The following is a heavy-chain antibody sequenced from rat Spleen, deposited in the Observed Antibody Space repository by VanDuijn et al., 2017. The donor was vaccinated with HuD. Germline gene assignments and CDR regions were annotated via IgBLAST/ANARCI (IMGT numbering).Heavy chain of an antibody. CDR2: IWTGGST. J-gene: IGHJ2*01. Sequence: QVQLKESGPGLVQPSQTLSLTCTVSGFSLTSYNVHWVRQPTGKGLEWMGIIWTGGSTDYNSVLKSRLSISRDTSKSQVFLKMNSLQTEDTAIYFCARKVGRWRDYFDYWGQGVMVTVSS. V-gene: IGHV2-30*01. D-gene: IGHD5-1*01. CDR3: ARKVGRWRDYFDY. CDR1: GFSLTSYN.